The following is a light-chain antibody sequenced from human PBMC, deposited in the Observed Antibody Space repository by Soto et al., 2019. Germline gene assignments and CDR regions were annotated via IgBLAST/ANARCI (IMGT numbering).Light chain of an antibody. V-gene: IGKV1D-8*01. Sequence: VLWMTKSPSLLSSSTADRVTISCRMSQGISSYLAWYQQKAGKAPELLIYAESTLQSGVPRRFSGSGSGTDLILIISWLQSEYFATYYCQKYYSFPWTCGQGTKVDIK. CDR1: QGISSY. CDR3: QKYYSFPWT. J-gene: IGKJ1*01. CDR2: AES.